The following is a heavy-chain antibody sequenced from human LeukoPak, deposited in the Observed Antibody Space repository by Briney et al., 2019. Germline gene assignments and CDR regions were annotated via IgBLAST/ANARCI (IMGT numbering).Heavy chain of an antibody. CDR2: ISGSGGST. CDR1: GFTFSSYA. Sequence: GVSLRLSCAASGFTFSSYAMSWVRRAPGKGREWVSAISGSGGSTYYADSVKGRFTISRDNSKNTLYLQMNSLRAEDTAVYYCAKGVRIVGATPFDYWGQGTLVTVSS. CDR3: AKGVRIVGATPFDY. V-gene: IGHV3-23*01. J-gene: IGHJ4*02. D-gene: IGHD1-26*01.